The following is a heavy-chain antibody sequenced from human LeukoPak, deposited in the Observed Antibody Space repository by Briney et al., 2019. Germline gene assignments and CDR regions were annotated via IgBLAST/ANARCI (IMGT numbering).Heavy chain of an antibody. CDR2: IYYSGST. D-gene: IGHD6-6*01. CDR3: ARLGSSSDY. J-gene: IGHJ4*02. CDR1: GGSISSSSYY. Sequence: KSSETLSLTCTVSGGSISSSSYYWGWIRQPPGKGLEWIGSIYYSGSTYYNPSLKSRVTISVDTSKNQFSLKLSSVTAADTAVYYCARLGSSSDYWGQGTLVTVSS. V-gene: IGHV4-39*01.